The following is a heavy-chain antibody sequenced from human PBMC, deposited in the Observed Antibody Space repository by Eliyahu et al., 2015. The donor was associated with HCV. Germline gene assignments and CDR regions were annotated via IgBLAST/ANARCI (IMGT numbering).Heavy chain of an antibody. V-gene: IGHV3-21*01. CDR3: ARDPTYYDILTGYYDVSLALDY. CDR1: GFTFSSYS. D-gene: IGHD3-9*01. CDR2: ISSSSSYI. Sequence: EVQLVESGGGLVKPGGSLRLSXXASGFTFSSYSXNWVXQAPGKGLEWVSSISSSSSYIYYADSVKGRFTISRDNAKNSLYLQMNSLRAEDTAVYYCARDPTYYDILTGYYDVSLALDYWGQGTLVTVSS. J-gene: IGHJ4*02.